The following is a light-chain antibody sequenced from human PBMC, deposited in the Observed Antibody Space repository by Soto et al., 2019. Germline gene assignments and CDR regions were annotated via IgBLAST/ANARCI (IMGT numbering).Light chain of an antibody. Sequence: QSALTQPASVSGSPGQSIAISCAGTSSDLGSYNYVSWYQQHPGTAPKLLIYDVNNRPSGVSDRFSGSKSGNTASLTISGLQAEDEADYYCTSYTSSTALFVFGPGTKLTVL. V-gene: IGLV2-14*03. CDR3: TSYTSSTALFV. J-gene: IGLJ1*01. CDR1: SSDLGSYNY. CDR2: DVN.